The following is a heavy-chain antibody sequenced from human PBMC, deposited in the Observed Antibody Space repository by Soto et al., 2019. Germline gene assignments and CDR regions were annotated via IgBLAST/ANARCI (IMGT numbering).Heavy chain of an antibody. V-gene: IGHV3-9*01. D-gene: IGHD6-19*01. CDR2: ISWNSGSI. CDR1: GFTFDDYA. CDR3: AKDIVSGTSLYYFDY. J-gene: IGHJ4*02. Sequence: EVQLVESGGGLVQPGRSLRLSCAASGFTFDDYAMHWVRQAPGKGLEWVSGISWNSGSIGYADSVKGRFTISRDNAKNSLYLQINSLRAEDTALYYCAKDIVSGTSLYYFDYWGQGTLVTVSS.